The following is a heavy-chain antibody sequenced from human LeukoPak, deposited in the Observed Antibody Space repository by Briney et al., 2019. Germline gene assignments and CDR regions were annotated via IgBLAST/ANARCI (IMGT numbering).Heavy chain of an antibody. V-gene: IGHV3-7*03. J-gene: IGHJ4*02. Sequence: GSVKGRFTISRDNAKNSLYLQMNSLRAEDTAVYYCAREYYSDSSGSDYWGQGTLVTVSS. D-gene: IGHD3-22*01. CDR3: AREYYSDSSGSDY.